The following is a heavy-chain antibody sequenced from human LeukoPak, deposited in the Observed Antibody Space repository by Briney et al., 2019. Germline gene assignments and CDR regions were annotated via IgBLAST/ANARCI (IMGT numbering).Heavy chain of an antibody. Sequence: SETLSLTCTVSGGSVSSSSYYWGWIRQPPGKGLEWIGTIYYDGSTYYNPSLKSRVTISVDTSKNQFSLKLSSVTAADTAVYYCARINYSDYWGQGTLVTVSS. CDR1: GGSVSSSSYY. CDR2: IYYDGST. V-gene: IGHV4-39*07. J-gene: IGHJ4*02. CDR3: ARINYSDY.